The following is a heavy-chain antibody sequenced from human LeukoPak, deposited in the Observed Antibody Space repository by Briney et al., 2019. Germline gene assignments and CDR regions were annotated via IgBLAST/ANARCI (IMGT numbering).Heavy chain of an antibody. CDR1: GYTFTSYA. J-gene: IGHJ4*02. CDR3: ARGGYYDSRPFDY. CDR2: IDAGNGNT. V-gene: IGHV1-3*01. D-gene: IGHD3-22*01. Sequence: GAPVKVSCKASGYTFTSYAMHWVRQAPGQRLEWMGWIDAGNGNTKYSQKFQGRVTITRDTSASTAYMELSSLRSEDTAVYYCARGGYYDSRPFDYWGQGTPVTVSS.